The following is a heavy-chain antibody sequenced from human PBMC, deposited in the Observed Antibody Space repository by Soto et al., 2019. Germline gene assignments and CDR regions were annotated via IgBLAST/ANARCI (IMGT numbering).Heavy chain of an antibody. Sequence: GGSLRLSCAASGFTFSSYGMHWVRQAPGKGLEWVAVIWYDGSNKYYADSVKGRFTISRDNSKNTLYLQMNSLRAEDTAVYYCASGSEDSSSPGTLYYFDYWGQGTLVTVSS. CDR2: IWYDGSNK. J-gene: IGHJ4*02. CDR1: GFTFSSYG. V-gene: IGHV3-33*01. D-gene: IGHD6-6*01. CDR3: ASGSEDSSSPGTLYYFDY.